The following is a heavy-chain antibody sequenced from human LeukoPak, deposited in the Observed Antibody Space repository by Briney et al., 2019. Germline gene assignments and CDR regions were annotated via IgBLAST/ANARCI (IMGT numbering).Heavy chain of an antibody. D-gene: IGHD3-10*01. CDR3: ARATSGSYSPVDY. J-gene: IGHJ4*02. Sequence: PGGSLRLSCAASGFTFSSYEMNWVRQAPGKGLEWVSYISSSGSTIYYADSVKGRFTISRDNAKNSLYLQMNSLRAEDTAVYYCARATSGSYSPVDYWGQGTLVTVSS. CDR1: GFTFSSYE. V-gene: IGHV3-48*03. CDR2: ISSSGSTI.